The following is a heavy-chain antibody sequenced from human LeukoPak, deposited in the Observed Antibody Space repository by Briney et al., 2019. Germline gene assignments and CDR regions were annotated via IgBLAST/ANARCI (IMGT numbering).Heavy chain of an antibody. V-gene: IGHV3-48*01. D-gene: IGHD3-22*01. Sequence: GGSLRLSCAASGFIFSSYSMKWVRQAPGKGLEWVSYISSSSTTIYYADSVKGRFTTSRDNSKNTLYLQMNSLRAEDTAVYYCAKDQRITMIVVVSAADYWGQGTLVTVSS. J-gene: IGHJ4*02. CDR1: GFIFSSYS. CDR2: ISSSSTTI. CDR3: AKDQRITMIVVVSAADY.